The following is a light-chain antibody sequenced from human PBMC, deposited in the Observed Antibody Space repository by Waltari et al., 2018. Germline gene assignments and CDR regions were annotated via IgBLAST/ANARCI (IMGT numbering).Light chain of an antibody. J-gene: IGKJ2*01. CDR3: MQGTHWPYT. Sequence: DVVMTQSPLSLPVTLGQPASISCKSSESLVHSDGNTHLNWFQQRPGQSPRRLIYRVSNRDSGVPDRCSGSGSGTDFTLKISRVEAEDIGVYYCMQGTHWPYTFGQGTKLDIK. CDR2: RVS. CDR1: ESLVHSDGNTH. V-gene: IGKV2-30*02.